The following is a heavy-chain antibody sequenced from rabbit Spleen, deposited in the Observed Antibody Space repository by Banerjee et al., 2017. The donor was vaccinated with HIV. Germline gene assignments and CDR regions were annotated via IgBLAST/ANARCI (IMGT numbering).Heavy chain of an antibody. V-gene: IGHV1S40*01. CDR3: AREILYAAYAGFGDATMYYFDL. Sequence: QSLEESGGDLVKPEGSLTLTCTASGFSFSSSDYICWVRQAPGKGLEWISCIAGSSSGFTYSATWATGRFTISKTSSTTVTLQMTSLTVADTATYFCAREILYAAYAGFGDATMYYFDLWGPGTLVTVS. D-gene: IGHD6-1*01. CDR1: GFSFSSSDY. J-gene: IGHJ4*01. CDR2: IAGSSSGFT.